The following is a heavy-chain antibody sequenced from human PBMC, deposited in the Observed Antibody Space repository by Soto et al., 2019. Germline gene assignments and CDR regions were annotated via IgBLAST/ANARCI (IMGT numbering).Heavy chain of an antibody. CDR1: GLTFSSYA. CDR2: ISYDGSNK. D-gene: IGHD2-2*01. J-gene: IGHJ6*02. CDR3: ARGVVPAAMHYYGMDV. Sequence: PGGSLRLSCAASGLTFSSYAMHWVRQAPGKGLEWVAVISYDGSNKYYADSVKGRFTISRDNSKNTLYLQMNSLRAEDTAVYYCARGVVPAAMHYYGMDVWGQGTTVTVSS. V-gene: IGHV3-30-3*01.